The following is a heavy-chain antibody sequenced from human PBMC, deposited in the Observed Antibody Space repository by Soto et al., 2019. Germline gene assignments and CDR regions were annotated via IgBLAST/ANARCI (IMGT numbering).Heavy chain of an antibody. V-gene: IGHV3-23*01. D-gene: IGHD4-17*01. CDR3: AKLRIRPNYGDFYYFDY. J-gene: IGHJ4*02. Sequence: EVQLLESGGGLVQPGGPLRLSCAASGFTFSSYAMSWVRQAPGKGLEWVSAISGSGGSTYYADSVKGRFTISRDNSKNTLYLQMNSLRAEDTAVYYCAKLRIRPNYGDFYYFDYWGQGTLVTVSS. CDR1: GFTFSSYA. CDR2: ISGSGGST.